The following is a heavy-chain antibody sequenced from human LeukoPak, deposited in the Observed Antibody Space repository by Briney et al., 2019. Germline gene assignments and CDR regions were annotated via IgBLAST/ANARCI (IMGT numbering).Heavy chain of an antibody. J-gene: IGHJ6*02. CDR1: GFTFSSYS. CDR3: ARDGAYCGGDCYSPYGMDV. Sequence: GGSLRLSCAASGFTFSSYSMNWVRQAPGKGLEWVSYISSSSSTIYYADSVKGRFTISRDNAKNSLYLQMNSLRDEDTAVYYCARDGAYCGGDCYSPYGMDVWGQGTTVTVSS. V-gene: IGHV3-48*02. CDR2: ISSSSSTI. D-gene: IGHD2-21*02.